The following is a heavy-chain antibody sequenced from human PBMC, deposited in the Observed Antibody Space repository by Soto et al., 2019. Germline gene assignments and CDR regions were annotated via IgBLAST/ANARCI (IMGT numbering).Heavy chain of an antibody. CDR2: IIPIFGTA. Sequence: SVKVSCKASGGTFSSYAISWVRQAPGQGLEWMGGIIPIFGTANYAQKFQGRVTITADESTSTAYMELSSLRSEDTAVYYCVSNYYDSSGRFDYWGQGTLVTVSS. CDR1: GGTFSSYA. J-gene: IGHJ4*02. D-gene: IGHD3-22*01. V-gene: IGHV1-69*13. CDR3: VSNYYDSSGRFDY.